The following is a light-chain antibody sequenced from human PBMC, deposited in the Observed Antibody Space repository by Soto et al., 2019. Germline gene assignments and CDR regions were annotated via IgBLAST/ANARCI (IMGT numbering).Light chain of an antibody. CDR2: EGS. CDR3: SSYAGNSTFGV. J-gene: IGLJ1*01. V-gene: IGLV2-23*03. CDR1: SSDVGSYSL. Sequence: QSVLTQPASVSGSPGQSITISCTGTSSDVGSYSLVSWYQQHPGKAPKLMIYEGSKRPSGLSNRFSGSKSGNTASLTISGLQAEDEADYYCSSYAGNSTFGVFGSGTKVTVL.